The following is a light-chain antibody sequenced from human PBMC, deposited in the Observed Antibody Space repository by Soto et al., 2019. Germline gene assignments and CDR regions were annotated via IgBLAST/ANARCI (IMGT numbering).Light chain of an antibody. CDR3: QQYGRSPLT. CDR1: QSVKSTY. J-gene: IGKJ4*01. V-gene: IGKV3-20*01. Sequence: DIVLTQSPGTLSLSPGERATLSCRASQSVKSTYLAWYQQKSGQAPRLLIYGASSRAAGIPDRFSGSGSGTDFTLTIRRLEPEDFAVYYCQQYGRSPLTFGGGTKVEIK. CDR2: GAS.